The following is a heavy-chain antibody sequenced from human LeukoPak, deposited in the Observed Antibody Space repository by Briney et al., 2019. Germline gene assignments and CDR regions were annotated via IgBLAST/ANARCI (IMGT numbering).Heavy chain of an antibody. D-gene: IGHD2-21*01. CDR1: GYSFTDYY. V-gene: IGHV1-2*02. CDR2: INPNSGGT. J-gene: IGHJ5*02. Sequence: GASVKVSCKTSGYSFTDYYMHWVRQAPGQGLEWMGWINPNSGGTSSAQKFQGRVTMTRDTSITTVYMEVSWLTSDDTAIYYCARADRLHGGPYLIGPWGQGTLVTVSS. CDR3: ARADRLHGGPYLIGP.